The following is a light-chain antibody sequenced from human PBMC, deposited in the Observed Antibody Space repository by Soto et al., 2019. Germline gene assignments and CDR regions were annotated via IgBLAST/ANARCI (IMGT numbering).Light chain of an antibody. J-gene: IGKJ4*01. CDR2: GAA. CDR1: QSVRSSH. V-gene: IGKV3-20*01. Sequence: EIVLTQSPGTLSLSPGERATLSCRASQSVRSSHLAWYQQMPGQAPRLLIYGAANRATGIPDRFSGSGSGTDFTLSISRLEPEDYAVYYCQQYSSSPPTFGGGTKV. CDR3: QQYSSSPPT.